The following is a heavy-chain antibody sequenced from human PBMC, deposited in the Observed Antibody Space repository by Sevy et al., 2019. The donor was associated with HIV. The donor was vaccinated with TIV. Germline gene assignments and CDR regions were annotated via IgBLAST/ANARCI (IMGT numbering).Heavy chain of an antibody. V-gene: IGHV3-30*18. D-gene: IGHD2-15*01. CDR3: AKAHADCSGGTCYTAHYCHDMDI. Sequence: GGSLRLSCAASGFAFSDYAMHWVRQAPGKGLEWVAAISYAGDNKYFADSVKGRFTVSKDNSKNTLYLEMNSLRAEDTAVYYCAKAHADCSGGTCYTAHYCHDMDIWGRGATVTVSS. CDR2: ISYAGDNK. J-gene: IGHJ6*02. CDR1: GFAFSDYA.